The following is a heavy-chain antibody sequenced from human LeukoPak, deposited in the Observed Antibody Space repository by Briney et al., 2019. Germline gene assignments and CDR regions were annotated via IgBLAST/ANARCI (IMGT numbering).Heavy chain of an antibody. Sequence: GGSLRLSCAASGFTFSSYAMHWVRQAPGKGLEWVAVISYDGSNKYYADSVKGRFTISRDNSKNTLYLQMNSLRAEDTAVYYCAKTLHRDYDILTGYYSPPFDYWGQGTLVTVSS. CDR3: AKTLHRDYDILTGYYSPPFDY. J-gene: IGHJ4*02. D-gene: IGHD3-9*01. CDR2: ISYDGSNK. V-gene: IGHV3-30*04. CDR1: GFTFSSYA.